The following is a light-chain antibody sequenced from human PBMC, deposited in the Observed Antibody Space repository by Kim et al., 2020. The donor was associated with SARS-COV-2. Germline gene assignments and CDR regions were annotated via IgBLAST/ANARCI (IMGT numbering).Light chain of an antibody. Sequence: PASISCRSSQSLLHSNGYNYLDWYLQKPGQSPQLLIYLGSNRASGVPDRFSGRGSGTDFTLKISRVEAEDVGVYYCMQALQTPITFGQGTRLEIK. J-gene: IGKJ5*01. CDR3: MQALQTPIT. V-gene: IGKV2-28*01. CDR1: QSLLHSNGYNY. CDR2: LGS.